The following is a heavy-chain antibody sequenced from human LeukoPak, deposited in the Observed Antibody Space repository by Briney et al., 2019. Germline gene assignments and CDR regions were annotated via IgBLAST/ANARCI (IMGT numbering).Heavy chain of an antibody. Sequence: ASVKVSCKASGYTFTSYDINWVRQATGQGLEWMGWMNPNSGNTGYAQKFQGRVTMTRNTSISTAYMELSSLRSEDTAVYYCAEVPSTCTSCLPYYFDYWGQGTLVTVSS. CDR3: AEVPSTCTSCLPYYFDY. J-gene: IGHJ4*02. CDR1: GYTFTSYD. D-gene: IGHD2-2*01. CDR2: MNPNSGNT. V-gene: IGHV1-8*01.